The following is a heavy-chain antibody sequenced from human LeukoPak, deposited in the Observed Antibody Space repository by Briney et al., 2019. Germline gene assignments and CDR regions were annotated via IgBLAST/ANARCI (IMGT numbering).Heavy chain of an antibody. CDR3: ARGTTIFGVVIIRFDP. J-gene: IGHJ5*02. V-gene: IGHV1-2*02. CDR1: GYTFTGYY. D-gene: IGHD3-3*01. CDR2: INPNSGGT. Sequence: ASVKVSCKASGYTFTGYYMHWVRQAPGHGLEWMGWINPNSGGTNYAQKFQGRVTMTRDTSISTAYMELSRLRSDDTAVYYCARGTTIFGVVIIRFDPWGQGTLVTVSS.